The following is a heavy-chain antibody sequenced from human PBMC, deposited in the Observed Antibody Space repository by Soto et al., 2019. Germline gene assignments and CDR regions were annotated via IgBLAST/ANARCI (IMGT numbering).Heavy chain of an antibody. V-gene: IGHV1-8*01. CDR3: ARAHFPAPYDYVTGYYYYYGMDV. J-gene: IGHJ6*02. Sequence: GASVKVSCKASGYTFTSYDINWGRQATGQGLEWMGWMNPNSGNTGYAQKFQGRVTMTRNTSISTAYMELSSLRSEDTAVYYCARAHFPAPYDYVTGYYYYYGMDVWGQGTTVTVSS. D-gene: IGHD3-16*01. CDR1: GYTFTSYD. CDR2: MNPNSGNT.